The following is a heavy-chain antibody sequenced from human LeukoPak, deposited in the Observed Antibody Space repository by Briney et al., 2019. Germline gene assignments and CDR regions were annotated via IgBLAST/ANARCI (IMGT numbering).Heavy chain of an antibody. CDR3: ARHSDGGPGNWFDP. D-gene: IGHD5-24*01. CDR1: GGTFSGYA. V-gene: IGHV1-69*05. CDR2: IIPIFGTA. J-gene: IGHJ5*02. Sequence: GSSVKVSCKASGGTFSGYAISWVRQAPGQGLEWMGGIIPIFGTANYAQKFQGRVTITTDESTSTAYMELSSLRSEDTAVYYCARHSDGGPGNWFDPWGQGTLVTVSS.